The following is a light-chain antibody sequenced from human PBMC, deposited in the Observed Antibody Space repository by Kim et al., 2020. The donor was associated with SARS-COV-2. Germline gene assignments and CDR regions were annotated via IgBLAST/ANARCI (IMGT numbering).Light chain of an antibody. CDR2: DVS. Sequence: GQWSTISCTGTSSNVGGSEYVSWYQQYPGKAPKLILYDVSDRPSGVSNRFSGSKSGNTASLTISGLQAEDEADYYCSSYTTTDTLVFGGGTQLTVL. V-gene: IGLV2-14*03. CDR3: SSYTTTDTLV. CDR1: SSNVGGSEY. J-gene: IGLJ3*02.